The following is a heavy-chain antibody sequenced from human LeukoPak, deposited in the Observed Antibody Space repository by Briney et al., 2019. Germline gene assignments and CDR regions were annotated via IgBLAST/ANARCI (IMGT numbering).Heavy chain of an antibody. CDR1: EVTFNKYA. D-gene: IGHD2-15*01. CDR3: AKVMPPGRIRFYSYYMDV. CDR2: IGPDGNNK. Sequence: GGSLRLSCIASEVTFNKYAMHWLRQAPGKGLEWVAVIGPDGNNKKYVDSVKGRFTISRDNSKTTLYLEMNGLRVEDTAVYYCAKVMPPGRIRFYSYYMDVWGKGTTVTVS. V-gene: IGHV3-30*04. J-gene: IGHJ6*03.